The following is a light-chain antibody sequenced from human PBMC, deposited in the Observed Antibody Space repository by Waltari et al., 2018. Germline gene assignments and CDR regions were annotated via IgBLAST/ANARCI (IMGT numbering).Light chain of an antibody. CDR1: QGISSY. CDR2: AAS. V-gene: IGKV1-8*01. J-gene: IGKJ4*01. CDR3: QQYYSYPRT. Sequence: AIRMNQSPSTFPASTADRVHITCRSSQGISSYLAWYQQKPGKAPKLLIYAASTLQSGVPSRFSGSGSGTDFTLTISCLQSEDFATYYCQQYYSYPRTFGGGTKVEIK.